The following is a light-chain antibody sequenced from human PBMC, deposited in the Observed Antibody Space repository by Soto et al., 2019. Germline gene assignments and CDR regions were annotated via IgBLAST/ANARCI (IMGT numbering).Light chain of an antibody. Sequence: QSALTQSPSASASLGASVKLTCTLSSGHSSYAIAWHQQQPEKGPRYLMKLNSDGSHSKGDGIPDRFSGSSSGAERYLTISSLQSEDEADYYCQTWGTGTHGVFGGGTKLTVL. CDR1: SGHSSYA. CDR2: LNSDGSH. J-gene: IGLJ2*01. V-gene: IGLV4-69*01. CDR3: QTWGTGTHGV.